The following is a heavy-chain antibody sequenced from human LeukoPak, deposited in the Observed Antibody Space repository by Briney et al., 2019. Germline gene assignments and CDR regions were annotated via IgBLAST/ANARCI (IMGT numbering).Heavy chain of an antibody. CDR1: GFTFDDYG. V-gene: IGHV3-20*01. J-gene: IGHJ4*02. Sequence: GGSLRLSCAASGFTFDDYGMSWVRQAPGKGLEWVSGINWNGGSTGYADSEKGRFTISRDNAKNSLYLQMNSLRAEDTALYHCARGIQLWSLSDWGQGTLVTVSS. D-gene: IGHD5-18*01. CDR3: ARGIQLWSLSD. CDR2: INWNGGST.